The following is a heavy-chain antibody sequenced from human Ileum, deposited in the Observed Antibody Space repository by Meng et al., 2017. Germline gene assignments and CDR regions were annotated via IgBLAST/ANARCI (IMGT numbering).Heavy chain of an antibody. J-gene: IGHJ6*02. CDR3: ARHPDGPYSSGRGYYYYYGMDV. Sequence: GESLKISCKGSGYSFTSYWIGWVRQMPGKGLEWMGTIYPGDSDTRYSPSFQGQVTISADKSISTAYLQLSSLKASDTAMYYCARHPDGPYSSGRGYYYYYGMDVWGQGTTVTVSS. CDR1: GYSFTSYW. CDR2: IYPGDSDT. D-gene: IGHD6-19*01. V-gene: IGHV5-51*01.